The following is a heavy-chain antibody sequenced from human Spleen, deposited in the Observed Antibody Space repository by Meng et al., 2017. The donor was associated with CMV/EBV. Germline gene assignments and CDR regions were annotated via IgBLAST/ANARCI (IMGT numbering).Heavy chain of an antibody. V-gene: IGHV3-30*04. CDR3: ARDLPRYRWSYWVWGYLDY. D-gene: IGHD1-26*01. CDR2: ISENGSNK. Sequence: GGSLRLSCAASGFTFNNYAMHWVRQAPGKGLEWVAVISENGSNKYYADSMKGRFTISRDNSKNTLYLQVNSLRADDSAVFYCARDLPRYRWSYWVWGYLDYWGQGTLVTVSS. CDR1: GFTFNNYA. J-gene: IGHJ4*02.